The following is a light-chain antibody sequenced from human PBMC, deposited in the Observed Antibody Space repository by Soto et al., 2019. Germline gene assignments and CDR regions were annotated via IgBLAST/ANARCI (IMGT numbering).Light chain of an antibody. CDR2: LGS. Sequence: DIVMTQSPLSLPVTPGEPASISCRSSQSLLHSNGYNYLDWYLQKPGQSPQLLIYLGSNRASGVPDRFSGSGSGTDFTLKISRVEAEDVGVYYCMQALRTSFGQGTKVEIK. CDR3: MQALRTS. J-gene: IGKJ1*01. CDR1: QSLLHSNGYNY. V-gene: IGKV2-28*01.